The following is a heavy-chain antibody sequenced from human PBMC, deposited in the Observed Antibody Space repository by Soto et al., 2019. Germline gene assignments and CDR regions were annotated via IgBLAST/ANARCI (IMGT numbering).Heavy chain of an antibody. Sequence: QLQLQESGPGLVKPSETLSLTCTVSGGSISSSSYYWGWIRQPPGKGLEWIGSIYYSGSTYYTPSLKSRVTISVDTSKNQSSLKLSSVTAADTAVYYCASPKIAFYNWFDPWGQGTLVTVSS. CDR1: GGSISSSSYY. D-gene: IGHD3-3*02. J-gene: IGHJ5*02. CDR2: IYYSGST. CDR3: ASPKIAFYNWFDP. V-gene: IGHV4-39*01.